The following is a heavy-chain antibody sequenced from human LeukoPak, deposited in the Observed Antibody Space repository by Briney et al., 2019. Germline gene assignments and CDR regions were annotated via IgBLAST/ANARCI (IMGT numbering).Heavy chain of an antibody. CDR3: ARAASGSYYAPFDY. Sequence: GASVKVSCKASGYTFTGYYMRWVRQAPGQGLEWMGWINPNGGGTNYAQKFQGRVTMTRDTSISTAYMELSRLRSDDTAVYYCARAASGSYYAPFDYWGQGTLVTVSS. V-gene: IGHV1-2*02. J-gene: IGHJ4*02. CDR1: GYTFTGYY. D-gene: IGHD1-26*01. CDR2: INPNGGGT.